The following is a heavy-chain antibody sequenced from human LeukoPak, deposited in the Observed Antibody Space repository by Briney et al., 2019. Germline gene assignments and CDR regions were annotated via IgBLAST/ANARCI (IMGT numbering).Heavy chain of an antibody. CDR2: IYYSGTT. V-gene: IGHV4-39*01. D-gene: IGHD6-13*01. Sequence: SETLSLTCTVSGGSISSSTYYWGWIRQPPGKGLEWIGSIYYSGTTDYNPSLKSRVTISVDTSKSQFSLKLSSVTAADTAVYYCARHHSSSWYAPFDYWGQGTLVTVSS. CDR3: ARHHSSSWYAPFDY. J-gene: IGHJ4*02. CDR1: GGSISSSTYY.